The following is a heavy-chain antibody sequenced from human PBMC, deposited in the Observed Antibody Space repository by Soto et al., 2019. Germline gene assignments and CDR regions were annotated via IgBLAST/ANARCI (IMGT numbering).Heavy chain of an antibody. D-gene: IGHD4-17*01. V-gene: IGHV3-30*18. CDR2: ISYDGSNK. CDR1: GFTFSSYG. Sequence: QVQLVESGGGVVQPGRSLRLSCAASGFTFSSYGMHWVRQAPGKGLEWVAVISYDGSNKYYADSVKGRFTISRDNSKNTLYLQMNSLRAEYTAVYYCAKSNYGDSLRVYWGQGTLVTVSS. J-gene: IGHJ4*02. CDR3: AKSNYGDSLRVY.